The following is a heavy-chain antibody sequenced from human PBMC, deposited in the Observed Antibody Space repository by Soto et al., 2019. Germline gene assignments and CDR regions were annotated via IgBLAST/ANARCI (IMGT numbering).Heavy chain of an antibody. CDR2: IYYSGST. CDR3: ARPLFGRGNWFDP. V-gene: IGHV4-59*01. J-gene: IGHJ5*02. D-gene: IGHD3-10*01. Sequence: PLEILSLTCTVSGGSISSYYWSWIRQPPGKGLEWIGYIYYSGSTNYNPSLKSRVTISVDTSKNQFSLKLSSVTAADTAVYYCARPLFGRGNWFDPWGQGTLVTVSS. CDR1: GGSISSYY.